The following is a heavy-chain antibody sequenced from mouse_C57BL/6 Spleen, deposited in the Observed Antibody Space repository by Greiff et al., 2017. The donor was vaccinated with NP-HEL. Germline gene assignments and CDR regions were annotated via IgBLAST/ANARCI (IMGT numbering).Heavy chain of an antibody. CDR2: ISSGSSTI. CDR3: ARRNGGAMDY. J-gene: IGHJ4*01. Sequence: DVHLVESGGGLVKPGGSLKLSCAASGFTFSDYGMHWVRQAPEKGLEWVAYISSGSSTIYYADTVKGRFTISRDNAKNTLFLQMTSLRSEDTAMYYCARRNGGAMDYWGQGTSVTVSS. CDR1: GFTFSDYG. V-gene: IGHV5-17*01.